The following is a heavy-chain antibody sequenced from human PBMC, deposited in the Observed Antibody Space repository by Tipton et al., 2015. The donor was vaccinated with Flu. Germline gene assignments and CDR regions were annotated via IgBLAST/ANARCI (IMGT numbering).Heavy chain of an antibody. CDR2: IYSGGST. CDR3: ARDGPQYSSSDLPLFDY. D-gene: IGHD6-6*01. Sequence: SLRLSCAASGFTVSSNYMSWVRQAPGKGLEWVSVIYSGGSTYYADSVKGRFTISRDNSKNTLYLQMNSLRAEDTAVYYCARDGPQYSSSDLPLFDYWGQGPLVTVSS. J-gene: IGHJ4*02. CDR1: GFTVSSNY. V-gene: IGHV3-66*01.